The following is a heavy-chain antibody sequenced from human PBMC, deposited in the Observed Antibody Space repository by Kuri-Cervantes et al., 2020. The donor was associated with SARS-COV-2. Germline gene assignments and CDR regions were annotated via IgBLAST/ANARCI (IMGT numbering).Heavy chain of an antibody. J-gene: IGHJ2*01. Sequence: GGSLRLSCAASGFTFSDYYMSWVRQAPGKGLEWVSAISGSGGSTYYADSVKGRFTISRDNSKNTLYLQMNSLRAEDTAVYYCAKDSPEIVVVPAAPLYFDLWGRGTLVTVSS. V-gene: IGHV3-23*01. CDR3: AKDSPEIVVVPAAPLYFDL. D-gene: IGHD2-2*01. CDR1: GFTFSDYY. CDR2: ISGSGGST.